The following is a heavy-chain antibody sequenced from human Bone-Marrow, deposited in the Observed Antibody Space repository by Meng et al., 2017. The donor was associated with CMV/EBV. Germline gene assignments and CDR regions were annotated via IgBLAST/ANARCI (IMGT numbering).Heavy chain of an antibody. J-gene: IGHJ4*02. CDR2: INSDGSDT. V-gene: IGHV3-74*01. CDR1: GFTFSNYW. Sequence: GGSLRLSRAASGFTFSNYWMHWVRQAPGKGLVWVSRINSDGSDTAYAGSVKGRFTISRDNAKNSLYLQMNSLRAEDTAVYYCARDPCPSGVCYLDSWGKGTLVTVSS. CDR3: ARDPCPSGVCYLDS. D-gene: IGHD2-8*01.